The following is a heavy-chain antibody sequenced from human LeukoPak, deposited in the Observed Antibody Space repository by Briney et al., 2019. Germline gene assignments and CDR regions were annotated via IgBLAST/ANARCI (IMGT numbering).Heavy chain of an antibody. CDR3: SGVCLPGDAFDI. D-gene: IGHD5/OR15-5a*01. CDR2: LNNDGTIT. CDR1: RLPFTIYW. J-gene: IGHJ3*02. V-gene: IGHV3-74*01. Sequence: GGSLRLSCAPSRLPFTIYWMNWVRQAPGKGRMWVGRLNNDGTITFYTHSAKGRFPLSRENAQNPVYLKNNSVSVEDKAMYFCSGVCLPGDAFDIWGQGTRVTVSS.